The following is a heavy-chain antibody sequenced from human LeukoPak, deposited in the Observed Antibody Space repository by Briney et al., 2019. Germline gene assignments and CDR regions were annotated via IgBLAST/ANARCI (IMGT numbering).Heavy chain of an antibody. V-gene: IGHV4-31*03. J-gene: IGHJ5*02. Sequence: SETLSLTCTVSGGSISSGGYYWSWIRQHPGKGLEWIGYIYYSGSTYYNPSLKSRATISVDTSKNQFSLKLSSVTAADTAVYYCARYFVAPNWFDPCGQGTLVTVSS. CDR2: IYYSGST. CDR1: GGSISSGGYY. D-gene: IGHD3-9*01. CDR3: ARYFVAPNWFDP.